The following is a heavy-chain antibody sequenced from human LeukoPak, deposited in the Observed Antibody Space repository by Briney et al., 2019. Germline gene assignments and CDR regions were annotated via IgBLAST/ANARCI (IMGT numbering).Heavy chain of an antibody. J-gene: IGHJ4*02. D-gene: IGHD1-26*01. CDR1: GFTFSSYG. V-gene: IGHV3-33*01. Sequence: GGSLRLSCAASGFTFSSYGMHWVRQAPGKGLEWVAVIWYDGSNKYYADSVKGRFTISRDNSKNTLYLQMNSLRAEDTAVYYCARDNSDKAGTKDYWGQGTLVTVSS. CDR2: IWYDGSNK. CDR3: ARDNSDKAGTKDY.